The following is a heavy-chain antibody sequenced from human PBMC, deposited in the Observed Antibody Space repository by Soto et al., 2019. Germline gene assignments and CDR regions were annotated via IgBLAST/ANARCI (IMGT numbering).Heavy chain of an antibody. CDR2: IYHSGST. J-gene: IGHJ4*02. CDR1: GGSISSGGYS. CDR3: AAAGGLGAVSADY. V-gene: IGHV4-30-2*01. D-gene: IGHD6-19*01. Sequence: QLQLQESGSGLVKPSQTLSLTCAVSGGSISSGGYSWSWIRQPPGKGLEWIGYIYHSGSTYYNPSPKSRVSRPVDRSKHQFSLKLSSVTAADTAVYYGAAAGGLGAVSADYWGQGTLVTVSS.